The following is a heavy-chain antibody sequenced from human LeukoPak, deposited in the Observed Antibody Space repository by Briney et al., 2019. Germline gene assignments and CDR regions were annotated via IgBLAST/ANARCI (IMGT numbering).Heavy chain of an antibody. J-gene: IGHJ4*02. CDR1: GGSISSGGYY. CDR3: ARSELLWFGGVNSGFDY. Sequence: SETLSLPCTVSGGSISSGGYYWSWIRQPPGKGLEWIGYIYHSGSTYYNPSLKSRVTISVDTSKSQFSLKLSSVTAADTAVYYCARSELLWFGGVNSGFDYWGQGTLVTVSS. V-gene: IGHV4-30-2*02. D-gene: IGHD3-10*01. CDR2: IYHSGST.